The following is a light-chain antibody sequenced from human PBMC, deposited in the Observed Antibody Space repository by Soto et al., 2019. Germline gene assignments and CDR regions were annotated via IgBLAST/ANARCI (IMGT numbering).Light chain of an antibody. CDR3: QQRNIWPPVT. CDR1: PSVTNF. J-gene: IGKJ5*01. CDR2: GAF. V-gene: IGKV3-11*01. Sequence: EIVFAQSPATLSSSPGERAPLSCRASPSVTNFLAWYQQKPGQAPRLLIYGAFNRATGIPARFSGSGSGTDFTLTISSLEPEDSAIYYCQQRNIWPPVTFGQGTRLE.